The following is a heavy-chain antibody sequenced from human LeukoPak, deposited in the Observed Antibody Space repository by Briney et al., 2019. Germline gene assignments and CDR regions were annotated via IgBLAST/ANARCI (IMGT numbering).Heavy chain of an antibody. V-gene: IGHV3-23*01. CDR2: ISGSGGST. D-gene: IGHD6-19*01. Sequence: GSLRLSCAASGFTFSSYAMSWIRQAPGKGLEWVSAISGSGGSTYYADSVKGRFTISRDNSKNTLYLQMKRLRGEDTAVYYCGKGEQWLNNLPEYWGQGTLVTVSS. CDR3: GKGEQWLNNLPEY. CDR1: GFTFSSYA. J-gene: IGHJ4*02.